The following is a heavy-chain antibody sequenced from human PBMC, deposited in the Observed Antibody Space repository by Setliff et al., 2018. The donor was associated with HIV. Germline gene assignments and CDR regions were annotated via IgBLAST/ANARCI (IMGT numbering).Heavy chain of an antibody. V-gene: IGHV4-4*08. CDR2: IYTSESS. J-gene: IGHJ2*01. Sequence: PSETLSLTCSVSGGSISSYYWSWIRQPPGKGLEWIGYIYTSESSNYNPSLKRRVTFSVDTSKNQFSLKLRSVTAADTAVYYCARSARFFYASGSRRYFDLWGRGTLVTVSS. CDR3: ARSARFFYASGSRRYFDL. CDR1: GGSISSYY. D-gene: IGHD3-10*01.